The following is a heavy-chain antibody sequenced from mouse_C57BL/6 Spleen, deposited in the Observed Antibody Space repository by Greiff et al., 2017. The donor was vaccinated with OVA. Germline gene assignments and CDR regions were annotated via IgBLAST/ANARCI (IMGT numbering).Heavy chain of an antibody. CDR1: GYSITSGYY. CDR3: ARGGITTVVATD. Sequence: VQLKESGPGLVKPSQSLSLTCSVTGYSITSGYYWNWIRQFPGNKLEWMGYISYDGSNNYNPSLKNRISITRDTSKNQFFLKLNSVTTEDTATYYCARGGITTVVATDWGQGTLVTVSA. V-gene: IGHV3-6*01. D-gene: IGHD1-1*01. CDR2: ISYDGSN. J-gene: IGHJ3*01.